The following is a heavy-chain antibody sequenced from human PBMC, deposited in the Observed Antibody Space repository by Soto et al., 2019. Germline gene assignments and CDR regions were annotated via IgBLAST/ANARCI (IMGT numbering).Heavy chain of an antibody. J-gene: IGHJ6*02. CDR1: GGCFSGYY. Sequence: SETLSLTCAVYGGCFSGYYWSWIRQPPGKGLEWIGEINHSGSTNYNPSLKSRVTISVDTSKNQFSLKLSSMTAADTAVYYCARGGATGDYYYGMDVWGQGTTVTVSS. CDR3: ARGGATGDYYYGMDV. D-gene: IGHD1-26*01. V-gene: IGHV4-34*01. CDR2: INHSGST.